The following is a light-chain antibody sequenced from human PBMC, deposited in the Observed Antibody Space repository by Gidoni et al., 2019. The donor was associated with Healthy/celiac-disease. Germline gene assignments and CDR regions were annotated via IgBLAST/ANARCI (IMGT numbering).Light chain of an antibody. V-gene: IGLV2-14*01. Sequence: QSALPQLAPVSGSPGQPITISCTGTSSDVGGYNYVSWYQQHPGKAPKLMIYEVSNRPSGVSNRFSGSKSGNTASLTISGLQAEDEADYYCSSYTSSSTLYVFGTGTKVTVL. CDR1: SSDVGGYNY. CDR3: SSYTSSSTLYV. CDR2: EVS. J-gene: IGLJ1*01.